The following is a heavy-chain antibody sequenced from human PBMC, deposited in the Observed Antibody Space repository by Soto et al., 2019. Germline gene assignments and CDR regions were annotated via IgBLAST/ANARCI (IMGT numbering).Heavy chain of an antibody. CDR2: TYYRSKWYN. D-gene: IGHD6-6*01. V-gene: IGHV6-1*01. J-gene: IGHJ4*02. CDR1: GDSVSSNSAA. CDR3: ARDYLYSCSSWRYYFDY. Sequence: SQTLSLTCXISGDSVSSNSAAWNWIRQSPSRGLEWLGRTYYRSKWYNDYAVSVKSRITINPDTSKNQFSLQLNSVTPEDTAVYYCARDYLYSCSSWRYYFDYWGQGTLVTVSS.